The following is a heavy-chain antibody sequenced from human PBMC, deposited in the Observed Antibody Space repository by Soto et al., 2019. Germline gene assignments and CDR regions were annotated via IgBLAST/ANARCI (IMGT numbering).Heavy chain of an antibody. CDR3: ARGDWRAARRQVDAFDI. D-gene: IGHD6-6*01. CDR2: INPNSGGT. CDR1: GYTFTGYY. J-gene: IGHJ3*02. V-gene: IGHV1-2*04. Sequence: GASVKVSCKASGYTFTGYYMHWVRQAPGQGLEWMGWINPNSGGTNYVQKFQGWVTMTRDTSISTAYMELSRLRSDDTAVYYCARGDWRAARRQVDAFDIWGQGTMVTVSS.